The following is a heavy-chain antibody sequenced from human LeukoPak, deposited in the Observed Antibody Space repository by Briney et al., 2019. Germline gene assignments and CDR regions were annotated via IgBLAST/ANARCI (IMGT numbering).Heavy chain of an antibody. CDR3: ARVKAIVVVPAADAFDI. CDR2: ISSSSSTI. J-gene: IGHJ3*02. Sequence: GGSLRLSCAASGFTFSSYSMNWVRQAPGKGLEWVSYISSSSSTIYYPDSVKGRFTISRDNAKNSLYLQMNSLRAEDTAVYYCARVKAIVVVPAADAFDIWGQGTMVTVSS. D-gene: IGHD2-2*01. V-gene: IGHV3-48*01. CDR1: GFTFSSYS.